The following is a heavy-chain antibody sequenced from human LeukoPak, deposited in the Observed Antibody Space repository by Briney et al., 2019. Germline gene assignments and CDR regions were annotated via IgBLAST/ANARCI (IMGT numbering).Heavy chain of an antibody. CDR2: INPNSGGT. D-gene: IGHD1-26*01. J-gene: IGHJ4*02. Sequence: GVSVKVPCKASGYTFTGYYMHWVRQAPGQGLEWMGWINPNSGGTNYAQKFQGRVTMTRDTSISTAYMELSRLRSDDTAVYYCARVDNPGGSYFGYWGQGTLVTVSS. CDR1: GYTFTGYY. V-gene: IGHV1-2*02. CDR3: ARVDNPGGSYFGY.